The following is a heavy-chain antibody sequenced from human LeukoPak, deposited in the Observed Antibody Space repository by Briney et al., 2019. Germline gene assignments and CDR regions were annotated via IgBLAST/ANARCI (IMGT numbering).Heavy chain of an antibody. Sequence: GGCLRLSCAASGFTFSSYWMSWVRQAPGKGLECVANIKQDGSEKYYVDSVKGRFTISRDNAKNSLYLQINSLRAEDTAVYYCARAPRPIPYYYDSSGYYYMDVWGRGNTVSVSS. CDR2: IKQDGSEK. D-gene: IGHD3-22*01. V-gene: IGHV3-7*01. J-gene: IGHJ6*03. CDR1: GFTFSSYW. CDR3: ARAPRPIPYYYDSSGYYYMDV.